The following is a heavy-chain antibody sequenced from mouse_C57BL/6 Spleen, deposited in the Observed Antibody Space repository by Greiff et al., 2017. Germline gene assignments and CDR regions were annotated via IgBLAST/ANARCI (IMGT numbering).Heavy chain of an antibody. D-gene: IGHD2-5*01. Sequence: VQLKESGGGLVKPGGSLKLSCAASGFTFSDYGMHWVRQAPEKGLEWVAYISSGSSTIYYADTVKGRFTISRDNAKNTLFLQMTSLRSEDTAMYYCARPYSNYDYYYAMDYWGQGTSVTVSS. CDR3: ARPYSNYDYYYAMDY. CDR1: GFTFSDYG. J-gene: IGHJ4*01. CDR2: ISSGSSTI. V-gene: IGHV5-17*01.